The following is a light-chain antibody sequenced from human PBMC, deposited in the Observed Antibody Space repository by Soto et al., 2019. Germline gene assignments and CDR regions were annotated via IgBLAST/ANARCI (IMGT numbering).Light chain of an antibody. CDR3: LSFDSSLSVV. CDR2: GNT. J-gene: IGLJ2*01. Sequence: QSVLTPPPSVSGAPGQRVTISCTGSSSNIGAGYDVHWYQQLPGRAPKLLIYGNTNRPSGVPDRFSGSKSGTSASLAITGLQAEDEADYYCLSFDSSLSVVFGGGTKLTVL. V-gene: IGLV1-40*01. CDR1: SSNIGAGYD.